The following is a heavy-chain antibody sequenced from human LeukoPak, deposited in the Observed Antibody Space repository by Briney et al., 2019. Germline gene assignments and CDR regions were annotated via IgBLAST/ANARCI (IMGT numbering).Heavy chain of an antibody. CDR3: AREGASGGWFDH. J-gene: IGHJ5*02. Sequence: ASVNVSCKASGYTFTSYDINWVRQAAGQGLEWMGWMNPKSGNTGYAQKFQGRVTMTRNTSISTAYMELSSLRSEDTAVYYCAREGASGGWFDHWGQGTLVTVSS. D-gene: IGHD1-26*01. CDR1: GYTFTSYD. V-gene: IGHV1-8*01. CDR2: MNPKSGNT.